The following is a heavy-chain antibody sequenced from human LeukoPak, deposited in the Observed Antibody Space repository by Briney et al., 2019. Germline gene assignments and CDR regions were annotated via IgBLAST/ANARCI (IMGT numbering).Heavy chain of an antibody. Sequence: GGSLRLSCAASGFTFSAYAMSWVRQAPGQGLEWVSTISGSGGSTYYADSVKGRFSVSRDNSKNTVYLQMNSLRAEDTVVYYCAKRRYGDYGDFDYWGQGTLGTVSS. CDR2: ISGSGGST. CDR1: GFTFSAYA. D-gene: IGHD4-17*01. J-gene: IGHJ4*02. V-gene: IGHV3-23*01. CDR3: AKRRYGDYGDFDY.